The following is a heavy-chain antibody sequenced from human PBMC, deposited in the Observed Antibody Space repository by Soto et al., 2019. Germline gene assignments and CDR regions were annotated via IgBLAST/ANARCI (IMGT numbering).Heavy chain of an antibody. CDR1: GGSISSYY. Sequence: SETLSLTCTVSGGSISSYYWSWIRQPPGKGLEWIGYIYYSGSTNYNPSLKSRVTISVDTSKNQFSLKLSSVTAADTAVYYCARVKKCYDFWSGYYWFDPWGQGTLVTVSS. V-gene: IGHV4-59*01. D-gene: IGHD3-3*01. J-gene: IGHJ5*02. CDR3: ARVKKCYDFWSGYYWFDP. CDR2: IYYSGST.